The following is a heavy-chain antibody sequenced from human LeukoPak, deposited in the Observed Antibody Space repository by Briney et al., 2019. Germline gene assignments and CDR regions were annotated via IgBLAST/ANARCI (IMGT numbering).Heavy chain of an antibody. CDR3: ASVGYDILTGYYMDV. D-gene: IGHD3-9*01. CDR1: GYTFTGYY. J-gene: IGHJ6*03. V-gene: IGHV1-2*02. CDR2: INPNSGGT. Sequence: ASVKVSCKASGYTFTGYYMHWVRQAPGQGLEWMGWINPNSGGTNYAQKFQGRVTMTRDTSISTAYMELSRLRPDDTAVYYCASVGYDILTGYYMDVWGKGTTVTISS.